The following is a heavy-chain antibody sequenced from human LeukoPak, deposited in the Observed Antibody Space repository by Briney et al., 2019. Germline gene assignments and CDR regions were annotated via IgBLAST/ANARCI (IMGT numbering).Heavy chain of an antibody. V-gene: IGHV1-3*01. D-gene: IGHD5-24*01. CDR3: AREEGDQMGYYYYGMDV. Sequence: ASVKVSCEASGYTFTSYAMHWVRQAPGQRLGWMGWINAGNGNTKYSQKFQGRVTITRDTSASTAYMELSSLRSEDTAVYYCAREEGDQMGYYYYGMDVWGQGTTVTVSS. CDR2: INAGNGNT. J-gene: IGHJ6*02. CDR1: GYTFTSYA.